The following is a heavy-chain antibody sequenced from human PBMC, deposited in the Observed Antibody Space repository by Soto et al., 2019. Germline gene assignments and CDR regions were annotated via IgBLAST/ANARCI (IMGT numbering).Heavy chain of an antibody. CDR2: IYYSGST. J-gene: IGHJ4*02. CDR3: ARAAFFYYDNTGYYHFDY. Sequence: SETLSLTCTVSGGSISSYYWSWIRQPPGKGLEWIGYIYYSGSTNYNPSLKSRVTISVDTSKNQFSLKLSSVTAADTAVYYCARAAFFYYDNTGYYHFDYWGQGSLVTGSS. D-gene: IGHD3-22*01. V-gene: IGHV4-59*12. CDR1: GGSISSYY.